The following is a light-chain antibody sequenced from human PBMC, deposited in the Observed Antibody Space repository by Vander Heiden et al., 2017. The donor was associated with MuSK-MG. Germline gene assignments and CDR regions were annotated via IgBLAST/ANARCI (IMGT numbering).Light chain of an antibody. Sequence: EIVLTQSPATLSLSPGERATLSCRASQSVSSYLAWYQQKLGQAPRLLIYDASNSATRIPARFTGSGSRTDFTLTISSLEPEDIAVYYSLQRRDCPLTFGGGTKVEI. CDR3: LQRRDCPLT. CDR1: QSVSSY. J-gene: IGKJ4*01. V-gene: IGKV3-11*01. CDR2: DAS.